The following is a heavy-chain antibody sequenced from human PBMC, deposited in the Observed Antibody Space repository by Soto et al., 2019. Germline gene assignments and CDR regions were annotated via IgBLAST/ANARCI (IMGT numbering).Heavy chain of an antibody. CDR1: GFTFSSYS. Sequence: PGGSLRLSCAASGFTFSSYSMNWVRQAPGKGLEWVSSISSSSSYIYYADSVKGRFTISRDNAKNSLYLQMSSLRAEDTAVYYCARDITTQWLVPYWGQGTLVTVSS. CDR2: ISSSSSYI. V-gene: IGHV3-21*01. D-gene: IGHD6-19*01. J-gene: IGHJ4*02. CDR3: ARDITTQWLVPY.